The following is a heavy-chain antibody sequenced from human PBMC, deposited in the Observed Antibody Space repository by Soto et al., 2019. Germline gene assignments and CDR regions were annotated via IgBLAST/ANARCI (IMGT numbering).Heavy chain of an antibody. CDR3: AKDRGRIAARSYYHYGMDV. CDR1: GFTFSSYG. CDR2: ISYDGSNK. Sequence: QVQLVESGGGVVQPGRSLRLSCAASGFTFSSYGMHWVRQAPGKGLEWVAVISYDGSNKYYADSVKGRFTISRDNSKNTLYLQMNSLRAEDTAVYYCAKDRGRIAARSYYHYGMDVWGQGTTVTVSS. D-gene: IGHD6-6*01. J-gene: IGHJ6*02. V-gene: IGHV3-30*18.